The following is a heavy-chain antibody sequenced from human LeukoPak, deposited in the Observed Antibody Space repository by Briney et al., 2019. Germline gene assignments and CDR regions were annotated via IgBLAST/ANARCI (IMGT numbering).Heavy chain of an antibody. J-gene: IGHJ4*02. Sequence: SETLSLTGAVYGGSFSGYYWGWIRQPPGKGLEWIGEISHSGSTNYNPSLKSRVTISVDTSKNQFSLKLSSVTAADTAVYYCARGGGSIAARPVGYWGQGTLVTVSS. CDR2: ISHSGST. CDR3: ARGGGSIAARPVGY. D-gene: IGHD6-6*01. V-gene: IGHV4-34*01. CDR1: GGSFSGYY.